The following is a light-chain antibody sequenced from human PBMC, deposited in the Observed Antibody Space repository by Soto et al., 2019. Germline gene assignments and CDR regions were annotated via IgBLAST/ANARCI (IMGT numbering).Light chain of an antibody. Sequence: EIVLTQSPGTLSLSPGERATLSCRASQSVRSTYLAWYQQKPGQAPRLLIYGASSRATGIPDRFSGSGSGTDFTLTISRLDPEDFAVYYCQQYGNSPLTFGGGTKVEIK. CDR2: GAS. CDR3: QQYGNSPLT. J-gene: IGKJ4*01. V-gene: IGKV3-20*01. CDR1: QSVRSTY.